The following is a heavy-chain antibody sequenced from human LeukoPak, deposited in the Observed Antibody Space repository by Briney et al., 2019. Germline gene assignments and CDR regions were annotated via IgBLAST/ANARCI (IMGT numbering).Heavy chain of an antibody. V-gene: IGHV4-34*01. D-gene: IGHD3-9*01. CDR3: ARGLGRWFKY. CDR1: GGSFSTYY. J-gene: IGHJ4*02. CDR2: VNHSGST. Sequence: SETLSLTCAVYGGSFSTYYRSWIRQPPGKGLEWIGEVNHSGSTNYNPSLKSRVTISVDSSKSQFSLKLSSVTAADTAVYYCARGLGRWFKYWGQGTLVTVSS.